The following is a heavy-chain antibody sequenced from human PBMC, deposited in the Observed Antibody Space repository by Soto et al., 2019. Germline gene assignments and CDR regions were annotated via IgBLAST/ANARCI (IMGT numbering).Heavy chain of an antibody. V-gene: IGHV3-23*01. Sequence: EVQLLESGGGLVQPGGSLRLSCAASGFTFSSYAMSWVRQAPGKGLEWVSSISGSGGNAYYADSVKGRFSISRDNSKNTLRLQRNSLRADDTAVYYCAKDGASGSYPPNYYFGMDVWGQGTTVTVSS. J-gene: IGHJ6*02. CDR1: GFTFSSYA. CDR2: ISGSGGNA. D-gene: IGHD1-26*01. CDR3: AKDGASGSYPPNYYFGMDV.